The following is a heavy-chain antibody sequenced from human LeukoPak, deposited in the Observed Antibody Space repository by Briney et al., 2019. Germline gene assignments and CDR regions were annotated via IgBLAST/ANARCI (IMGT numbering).Heavy chain of an antibody. CDR3: ARETYDSSGARFDY. V-gene: IGHV4-59*01. CDR2: IYYSGST. D-gene: IGHD3-22*01. CDR1: DGSISSYY. J-gene: IGHJ4*02. Sequence: SETLSLTCTVSDGSISSYYWSWIRQPPGKGLEWIGYIYYSGSTNFNPSLKSRVTMSVDTSKNQFSLKLSSVTAADTAVYYCARETYDSSGARFDYWGQGTLVTVSS.